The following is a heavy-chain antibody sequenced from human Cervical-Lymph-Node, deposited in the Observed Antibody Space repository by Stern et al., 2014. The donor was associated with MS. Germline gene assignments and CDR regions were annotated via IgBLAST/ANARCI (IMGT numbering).Heavy chain of an antibody. CDR2: TIPIFGTT. D-gene: IGHD1-1*01. CDR1: GSTFSNYG. V-gene: IGHV1-69*14. J-gene: IGHJ6*02. CDR3: ARDNDDNGMDV. Sequence: VQLVQSGAEVKKPGSSVKVACMASGSTFSNYGVSWVRPAPGQGLDWMGGTIPIFGTTHYAQKFQGRVAITADNSMSTVYMELTGLTSADTAVYYCARDNDDNGMDVWGQGTTVTVSS.